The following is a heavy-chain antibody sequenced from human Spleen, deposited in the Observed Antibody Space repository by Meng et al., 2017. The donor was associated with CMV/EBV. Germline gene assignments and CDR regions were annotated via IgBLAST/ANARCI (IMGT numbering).Heavy chain of an antibody. V-gene: IGHV3-NL1*01. Sequence: GGSLRLSCAASGFTFSDYGFHWVRQAPGKGLEWVSIIYSGGSTYYADSVKGRFTISRDNSKNTLYLQMNSLRAEDTAVYYCARDGEYQLLYPTFDSWGQGTLVTVSS. J-gene: IGHJ4*02. CDR1: GFTFSDYG. D-gene: IGHD2-2*02. CDR3: ARDGEYQLLYPTFDS. CDR2: IYSGGST.